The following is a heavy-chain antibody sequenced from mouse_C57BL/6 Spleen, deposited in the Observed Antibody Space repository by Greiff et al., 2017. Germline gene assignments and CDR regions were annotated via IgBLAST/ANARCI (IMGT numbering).Heavy chain of an antibody. J-gene: IGHJ3*01. V-gene: IGHV1-69*01. CDR1: GYTFTSYW. Sequence: QVQLQQPGAELVMPGASVKLSCKASGYTFTSYWMHWVKQRPGQGLEWIGEIDPSDSYTNYNQKFKGKSTLTVDKSSSTAYMQLSSLTSEDSAVYYCARRAHSSGYWFAYGGQGTLVTVSA. D-gene: IGHD3-2*02. CDR3: ARRAHSSGYWFAY. CDR2: IDPSDSYT.